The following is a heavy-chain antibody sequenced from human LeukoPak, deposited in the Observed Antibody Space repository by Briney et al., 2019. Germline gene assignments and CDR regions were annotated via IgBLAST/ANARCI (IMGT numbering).Heavy chain of an antibody. D-gene: IGHD3-10*01. V-gene: IGHV3-23*01. CDR3: AKRGVVIRAVIIVGFHKEAYYFDY. J-gene: IGHJ4*02. Sequence: GGSLRLSCAVSGITLSNYGMGWVRQAPGKGLQWVAGISDRGGSTNYADSVKGRFTISRDNSKNTLYLQMNSLRAEDTAVYFCAKRGVVIRAVIIVGFHKEAYYFDYWGQGALVTVSS. CDR2: ISDRGGST. CDR1: GITLSNYG.